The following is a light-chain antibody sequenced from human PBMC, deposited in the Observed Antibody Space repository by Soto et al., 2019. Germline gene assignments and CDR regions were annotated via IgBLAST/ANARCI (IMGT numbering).Light chain of an antibody. CDR3: SSYTSSSTLSYV. CDR2: DVS. Sequence: QSVLTQPASVSGSPGQSITISCTGTSSDVGGYNYVSWYQQHPGKAPKLMIYDVSNRPSGVSNRFSGSKSGNTASLTISWLQAEDEADYYCSSYTSSSTLSYVFGTGTKVTV. J-gene: IGLJ1*01. CDR1: SSDVGGYNY. V-gene: IGLV2-14*01.